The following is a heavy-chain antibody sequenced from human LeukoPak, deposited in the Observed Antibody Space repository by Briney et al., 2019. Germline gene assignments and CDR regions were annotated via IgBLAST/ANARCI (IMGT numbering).Heavy chain of an antibody. CDR2: IYYSGST. Sequence: SETLSLTCTVSGGSISSYYWSWIRQPPGKGLEWIGYIYYSGSTNYNPSLKSRVTISVDTSKNQFSLKLSSVTAADTAVYYCARLSSSWYGNYYYMDVWGKGTTVTVSS. CDR3: ARLSSSWYGNYYYMDV. CDR1: GGSISSYY. V-gene: IGHV4-59*01. D-gene: IGHD6-13*01. J-gene: IGHJ6*03.